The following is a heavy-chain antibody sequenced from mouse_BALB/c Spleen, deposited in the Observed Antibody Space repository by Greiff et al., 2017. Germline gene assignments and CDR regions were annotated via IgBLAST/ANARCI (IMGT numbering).Heavy chain of an antibody. D-gene: IGHD2-10*02. CDR1: GYSITSDYA. CDR3: ARSRGYGNYPYYFDY. CDR2: ISYSGST. J-gene: IGHJ2*01. V-gene: IGHV3-2*02. Sequence: EVQLQESGPGLVKPSQSLSLTCTVTGYSITSDYAWNWIRQFPGNKLEWMGYISYSGSTSYNPSLKSRISITRDTSKNQFFLQLNSVTTEDTATYYCARSRGYGNYPYYFDYWGQGTTLTVSS.